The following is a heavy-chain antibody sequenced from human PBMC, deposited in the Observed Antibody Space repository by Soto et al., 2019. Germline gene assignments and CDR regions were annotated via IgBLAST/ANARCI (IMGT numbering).Heavy chain of an antibody. CDR3: ARSFSSNSPSDFGY. CDR1: GFTFSNYG. D-gene: IGHD2-2*01. J-gene: IGHJ4*02. Sequence: QVQLVESGGGVVQPGRSLRLSCAASGFTFSNYGMHWVRQAPGKGLEWVAVIWYDGSNKYYADSVKGRFTISRDNSKNTLYLQMNSLIAEDTAVYYCARSFSSNSPSDFGYWGQGSLVTVSS. V-gene: IGHV3-33*01. CDR2: IWYDGSNK.